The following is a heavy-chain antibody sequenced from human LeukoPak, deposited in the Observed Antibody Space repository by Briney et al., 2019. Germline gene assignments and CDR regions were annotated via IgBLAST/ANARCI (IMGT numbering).Heavy chain of an antibody. J-gene: IGHJ4*02. CDR3: ARLRSWQLGVDY. CDR2: VADSGII. CDR1: GGSISNFY. Sequence: PSETLSLTCTVSGGSISNFYWSWIRQPPGKGLEWIGYVADSGIISYNPSLKRRVTISIYTSKNQFSLKLTSVTAADTAVYYCARLRSWQLGVDYWGQGTLVTVSS. D-gene: IGHD6-13*01. V-gene: IGHV4-59*08.